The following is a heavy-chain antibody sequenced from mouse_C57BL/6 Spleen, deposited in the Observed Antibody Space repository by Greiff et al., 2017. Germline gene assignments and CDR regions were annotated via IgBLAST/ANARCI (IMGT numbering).Heavy chain of an antibody. CDR2: IDPDDGDT. CDR1: GFNIKDYY. V-gene: IGHV14-1*01. CDR3: TTPSYAMDY. J-gene: IGHJ4*01. Sequence: VQLQQSGAELVRPGASVKLSCTASGFNIKDYYMHWVKQRPEQGLEWIGRIDPDDGDTEYAPKFQGKATITADTSSNPAYLQLSSLTSEDTAVYYCTTPSYAMDYWGQGTSVTVSS.